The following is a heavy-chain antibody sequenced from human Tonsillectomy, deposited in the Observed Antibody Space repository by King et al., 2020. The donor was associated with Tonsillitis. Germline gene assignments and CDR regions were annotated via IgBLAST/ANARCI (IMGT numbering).Heavy chain of an antibody. D-gene: IGHD6-13*01. Sequence: VQLVESGGGLVQPGRSLRLSCAASGFTFDDYAMHWVRQAPGKGLEWVSGISWNSGSIGYADSVKGRFTISRANAKNSLYLQMNSLRAEETALYYCAKDRGIAAAGGFDYWGQGTLVTVSS. V-gene: IGHV3-9*01. J-gene: IGHJ4*02. CDR3: AKDRGIAAAGGFDY. CDR2: ISWNSGSI. CDR1: GFTFDDYA.